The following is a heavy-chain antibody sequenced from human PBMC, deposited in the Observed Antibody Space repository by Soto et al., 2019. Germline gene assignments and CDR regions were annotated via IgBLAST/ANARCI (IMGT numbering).Heavy chain of an antibody. D-gene: IGHD5-12*01. V-gene: IGHV3-23*01. CDR1: GFSFSSYA. J-gene: IGHJ4*02. Sequence: VQLLESGGGLVQPGGSLRLSCAASGFSFSSYAMVWVRQAPGKGLEWVSVISAGGGSSYFADSVKGSFTISRDNSKNELSLEMNSLRAEDTAIYFCATGSIEYSSAVDNWGQGTLVLVSS. CDR2: ISAGGGSS. CDR3: ATGSIEYSSAVDN.